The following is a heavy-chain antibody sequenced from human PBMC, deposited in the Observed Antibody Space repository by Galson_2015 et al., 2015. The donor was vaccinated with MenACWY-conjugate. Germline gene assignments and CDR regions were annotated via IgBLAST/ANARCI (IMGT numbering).Heavy chain of an antibody. V-gene: IGHV3-74*01. J-gene: IGHJ4*02. D-gene: IGHD2-15*01. CDR3: AKTRGSSFYFDS. CDR1: GFIFNTYW. CDR2: LNPGGSST. Sequence: SLRLSCAASGFIFNTYWMHWVRQAPGKGLVWVSRLNPGGSSTTYADSVKDRFTISSDNAKNTLYLQMNSLRPEDTAVFYCAKTRGSSFYFDSWGQGTLVTVSS.